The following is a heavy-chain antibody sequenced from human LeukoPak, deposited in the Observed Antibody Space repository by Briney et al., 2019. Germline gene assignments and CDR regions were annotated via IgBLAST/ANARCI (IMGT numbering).Heavy chain of an antibody. CDR1: GFTFSGFG. CDR2: ISYDGSNK. V-gene: IGHV3-30*03. J-gene: IGHJ4*02. D-gene: IGHD3-10*01. Sequence: GGSLSLSCAASGFTFSGFGMHWVRQAPGKGLEWVAVISYDGSNKYYADSVKGRFTISRDNSKNTLYLQMDSLRAEDTAVYYCARVGGMVRGVIMVGYFDYWGQGTLVTVSS. CDR3: ARVGGMVRGVIMVGYFDY.